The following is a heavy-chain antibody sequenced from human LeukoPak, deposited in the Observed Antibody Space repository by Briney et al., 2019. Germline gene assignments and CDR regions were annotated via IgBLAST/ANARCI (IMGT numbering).Heavy chain of an antibody. D-gene: IGHD2-2*01. CDR2: INPNSGGT. CDR1: GYSFTGYY. Sequence: ASVKVSCKTSGYSFTGYYIHWVRQAPGQGLEWMGWINPNSGGTNYAQKFQGRVTVTRDTSISTAYMELSRLRSEDTAVYYCARGGIVVVPAAMAYFQHWGQGTLVTVSS. J-gene: IGHJ1*01. V-gene: IGHV1-2*02. CDR3: ARGGIVVVPAAMAYFQH.